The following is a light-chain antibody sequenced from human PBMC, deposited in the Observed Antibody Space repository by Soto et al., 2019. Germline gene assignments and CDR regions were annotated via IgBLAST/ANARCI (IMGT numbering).Light chain of an antibody. CDR3: QHYCSSPRT. V-gene: IGKV3-20*01. J-gene: IGKJ1*01. Sequence: EIEGTRSLGTVCLSTGERDNHSCRPSQSVSSSYLAWYQQKPGQAPRPLIYGASSRATGAPERFSGSGSGTDFTLTINRLEPEDSAVYYCQHYCSSPRTFGQGTKVDIK. CDR1: QSVSSSY. CDR2: GAS.